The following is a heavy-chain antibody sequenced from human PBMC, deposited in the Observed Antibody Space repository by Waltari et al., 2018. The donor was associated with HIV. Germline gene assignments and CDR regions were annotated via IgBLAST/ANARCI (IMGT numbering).Heavy chain of an antibody. CDR2: IKVDGSEK. D-gene: IGHD1-26*01. Sequence: EVQLMESGGGLVQSGGSLRISCAASGFTFPNYWMSWVRQTPGKGLEWVAYIKVDGSEKYYMGSVKGRFTISRDNAKNAMFLQMNSLRAEDTAVYYCARIGTFPHNYAIDFWGQGTTVTVSS. J-gene: IGHJ6*02. V-gene: IGHV3-7*01. CDR3: ARIGTFPHNYAIDF. CDR1: GFTFPNYW.